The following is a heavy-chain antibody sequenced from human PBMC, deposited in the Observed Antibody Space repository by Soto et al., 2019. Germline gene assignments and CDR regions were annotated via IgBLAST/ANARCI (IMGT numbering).Heavy chain of an antibody. CDR3: TTDFVDTAAGAFDI. V-gene: IGHV3-15*01. J-gene: IGHJ3*02. D-gene: IGHD5-18*01. CDR2: IKSKTDGGTT. Sequence: GGSLRLSCAASGFTFSNAWMSWVRQGPGKGLEWVGRIKSKTDGGTTDYAAPVKGRFTISRDDSKNTLYLQMNSLKTEDTAVYYCTTDFVDTAAGAFDIWGQGTMVTVSS. CDR1: GFTFSNAW.